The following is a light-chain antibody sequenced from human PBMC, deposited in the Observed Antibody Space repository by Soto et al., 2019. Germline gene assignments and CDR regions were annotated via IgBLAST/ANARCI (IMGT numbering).Light chain of an antibody. CDR1: SSDVGAYNF. CDR2: EVS. J-gene: IGLJ2*01. CDR3: NSYTTSATLV. V-gene: IGLV2-14*01. Sequence: QSALTQPASVSGSPGQSITISCTGTSSDVGAYNFVSWYQQNPGKAPKLIIYEVSNRPSGVSNRFSGSKSGNTASLTISGLQAEDEADYYCNSYTTSATLVFGAGTKVTVL.